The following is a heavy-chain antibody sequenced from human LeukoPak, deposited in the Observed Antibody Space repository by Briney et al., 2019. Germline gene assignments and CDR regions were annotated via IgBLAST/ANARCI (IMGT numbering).Heavy chain of an antibody. Sequence: SETLSLTCTVSGGSISSYYWSWIRQPAGKGLEWIGRIYTSGGTNYNPSLKSRVTMSVDTSKNQLSLKLSSVTAADTAVYYCARMYYYGSGSYITPYNWFDPWGQGTLVTVSS. CDR1: GGSISSYY. V-gene: IGHV4-4*07. J-gene: IGHJ5*02. CDR3: ARMYYYGSGSYITPYNWFDP. D-gene: IGHD3-10*01. CDR2: IYTSGGT.